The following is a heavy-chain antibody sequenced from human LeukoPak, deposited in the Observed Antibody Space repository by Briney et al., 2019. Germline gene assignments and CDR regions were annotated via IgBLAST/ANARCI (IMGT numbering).Heavy chain of an antibody. CDR1: GYTFTGYY. V-gene: IGHV1-2*06. D-gene: IGHD2-15*01. CDR2: INPNSGGT. J-gene: IGHJ4*02. Sequence: ASVKVSCKGSGYTFTGYYMHWVRQAPGQGLEWMGRINPNSGGTNYAQKFQGRVTMTRDTSISTAYMELSRLRSDDTAVYYCAVQYCSGGSCYLRWGQGTLVTVSS. CDR3: AVQYCSGGSCYLR.